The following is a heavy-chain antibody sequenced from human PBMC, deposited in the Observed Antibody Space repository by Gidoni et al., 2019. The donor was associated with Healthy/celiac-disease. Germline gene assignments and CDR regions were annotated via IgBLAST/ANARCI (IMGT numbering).Heavy chain of an antibody. D-gene: IGHD5-18*01. CDR3: AKDPVDTAMVFDY. J-gene: IGHJ4*02. Sequence: QVQRVVSGGGGVQAGGCRGLYGGASGFTFSSYGMHGVRQAPGKGLEWVAFIRYDGSNKYYADSVKGRFTISRDNSKTTLYLQMNSLRAEDPAVYYCAKDPVDTAMVFDYWGQGTLVTVSS. CDR2: IRYDGSNK. CDR1: GFTFSSYG. V-gene: IGHV3-30*02.